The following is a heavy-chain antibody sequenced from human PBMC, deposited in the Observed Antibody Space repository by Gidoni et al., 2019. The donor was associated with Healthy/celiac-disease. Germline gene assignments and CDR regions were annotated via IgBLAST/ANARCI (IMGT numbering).Heavy chain of an antibody. J-gene: IGHJ6*02. Sequence: EVQLVESGGGLVQPGGSLRLSCAASGFTFSSYSMNWVRQAPGKGLEWVSYISSSSSTIYYADSVKGRFTISRDNAKNSLYLQMNSLRAEDTAVYYCARDEGYSYDPARYYYGMDVWGQGTTVTVSS. V-gene: IGHV3-48*04. CDR2: ISSSSSTI. D-gene: IGHD5-18*01. CDR1: GFTFSSYS. CDR3: ARDEGYSYDPARYYYGMDV.